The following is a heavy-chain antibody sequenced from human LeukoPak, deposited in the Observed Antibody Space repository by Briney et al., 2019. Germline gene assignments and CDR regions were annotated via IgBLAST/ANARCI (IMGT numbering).Heavy chain of an antibody. D-gene: IGHD2-2*01. J-gene: IGHJ4*02. Sequence: PGGSLRLSCAASGFTFSSYSMNWVRQAPGKGLEWVSSISSSSSYVYYADSVKGRFTISRDNAKNSLYLQMNSLRAEDTTVYYCATDCSSTSCYGYWGQGTLVTVSS. CDR2: ISSSSSYV. CDR1: GFTFSSYS. CDR3: ATDCSSTSCYGY. V-gene: IGHV3-21*01.